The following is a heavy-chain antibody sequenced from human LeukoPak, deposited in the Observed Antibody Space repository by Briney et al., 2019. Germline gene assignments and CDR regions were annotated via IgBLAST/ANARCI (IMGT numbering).Heavy chain of an antibody. Sequence: PGGSLRLSCAASGFTFSDYYMSWIRQAPGKGLEWVSYISSSGSTIYYADSVKGRFTISRDNAKNSLYLQMNSLRAEDTAVYYCARVVPAAIYLILYYYYMDVWGKGTTVTVSS. V-gene: IGHV3-11*04. CDR3: ARVVPAAIYLILYYYYMDV. J-gene: IGHJ6*03. CDR2: ISSSGSTI. D-gene: IGHD2-2*01. CDR1: GFTFSDYY.